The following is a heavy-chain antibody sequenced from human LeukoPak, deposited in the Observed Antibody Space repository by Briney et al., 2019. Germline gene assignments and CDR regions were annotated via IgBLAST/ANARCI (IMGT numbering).Heavy chain of an antibody. CDR2: FDPEDGET. D-gene: IGHD1-26*01. CDR3: ATDQRGGSYPRGAYYYHYMDV. Sequence: ASVKVSCKVSGYTLTELSMHWVRQAPGKGLEWMGGFDPEDGETIYAQKFQGRVTMTEDTSTDTAYMELSSLRSEDTAVYYCATDQRGGSYPRGAYYYHYMDVWGKGTTVTVSS. J-gene: IGHJ6*03. CDR1: GYTLTELS. V-gene: IGHV1-24*01.